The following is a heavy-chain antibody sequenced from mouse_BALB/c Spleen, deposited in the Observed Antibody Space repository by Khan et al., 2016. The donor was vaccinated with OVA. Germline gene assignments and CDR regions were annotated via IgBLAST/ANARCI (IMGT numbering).Heavy chain of an antibody. Sequence: EAQLQESGPGLVQPSQSLSLTCTVTGYSITSGYGWNWIRQFPGNKLEWMGYISYSGSTNYNPSLKSRISITRDTSKNQFFLQVNSGTTEDTATYYCDRTARIKYWGQGTTLTVSS. CDR3: DRTARIKY. CDR1: GYSITSGYG. V-gene: IGHV3-2*02. J-gene: IGHJ2*01. CDR2: ISYSGST. D-gene: IGHD1-2*01.